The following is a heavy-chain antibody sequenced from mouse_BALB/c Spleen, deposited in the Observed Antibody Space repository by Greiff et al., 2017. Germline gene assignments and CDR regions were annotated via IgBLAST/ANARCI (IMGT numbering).Heavy chain of an antibody. J-gene: IGHJ2*01. CDR2: INSNGGST. V-gene: IGHV5-6-2*01. D-gene: IGHD1-1*01. CDR1: GFTFSSYY. CDR3: ARQYYGSSPFDY. Sequence: EVHLVESGGGLVKLGGSLKLSCAASGFTFSSYYMSWVRQTPEKRLELVAAINSNGGSTYYPDTVKGRFTISRDNAKNTLYLQMSSLKSEDTALYYCARQYYGSSPFDYWGQGTTLTVSS.